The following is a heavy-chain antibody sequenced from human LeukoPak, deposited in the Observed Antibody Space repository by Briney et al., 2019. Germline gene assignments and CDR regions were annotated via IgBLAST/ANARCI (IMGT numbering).Heavy chain of an antibody. CDR1: GFTFSSYE. D-gene: IGHD1/OR15-1a*01. V-gene: IGHV3-48*03. J-gene: IGHJ4*02. Sequence: PGGSLRLSCAASGFTFSSYEMNWVRQAPGKGLEWVSYISSSGSTIYHADSVKGRFTISRDNAKNSLYLQMNSLRAEDTAVYYCARGTRSSFDYWGQGTLVTVSS. CDR3: ARGTRSSFDY. CDR2: ISSSGSTI.